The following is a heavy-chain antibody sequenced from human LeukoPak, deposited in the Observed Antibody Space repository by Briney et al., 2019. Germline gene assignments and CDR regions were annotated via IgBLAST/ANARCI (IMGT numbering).Heavy chain of an antibody. D-gene: IGHD3-10*01. V-gene: IGHV6-1*01. CDR2: TYYRSKWYN. J-gene: IGHJ4*02. Sequence: ASQTLSLTCAISGDSVFSNSSWNWIRQSPSRGLEWLGRTYYRSKWYNDYVVSVKSRININPDTSKNQFSLQLSSVTPEDTAVYYCARSSDYQGSKRALGHYWGQGTLVTVSS. CDR3: ARSSDYQGSKRALGHY. CDR1: GDSVFSNSS.